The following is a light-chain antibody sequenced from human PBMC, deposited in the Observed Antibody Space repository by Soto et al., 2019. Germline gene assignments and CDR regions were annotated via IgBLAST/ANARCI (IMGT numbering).Light chain of an antibody. CDR1: QNVSRY. Sequence: TVLTQSPGTLSWSTGERATLSCRASQNVSRYLAWYQQKPGQAPRLLIFGASIRDTGIPDRFSGSGSGTDFTLTISRLESEDFAVYYCQQYGSSPGTFGQGTKVDIK. J-gene: IGKJ1*01. CDR3: QQYGSSPGT. V-gene: IGKV3-20*01. CDR2: GAS.